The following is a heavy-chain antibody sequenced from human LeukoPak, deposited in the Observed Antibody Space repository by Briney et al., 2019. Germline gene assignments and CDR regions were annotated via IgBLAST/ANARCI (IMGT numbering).Heavy chain of an antibody. CDR2: INHGGST. Sequence: SSETLSLTCTVSGGSISSNAYYWAWIRQPPGKGLEWIGEINHGGSTNYNPSLKSRVTISVDTSKNQFSLKLSSVTAADTAVYYCARSDSSSWYGYWGQGTLVTVSS. V-gene: IGHV4-39*07. D-gene: IGHD6-13*01. CDR1: GGSISSNAYY. CDR3: ARSDSSSWYGY. J-gene: IGHJ4*02.